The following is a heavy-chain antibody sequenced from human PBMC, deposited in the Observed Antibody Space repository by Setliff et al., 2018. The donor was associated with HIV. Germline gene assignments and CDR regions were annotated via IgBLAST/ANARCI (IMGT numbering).Heavy chain of an antibody. J-gene: IGHJ4*02. Sequence: SETLSLTCSVSGVSVGSGDYYWHWIRQHPEKALEWIGYIFHSGDTYYNPSLKSRISMSVDTSKNQSSLELTSLTAADTAAYYCATRPRIAARPFDYWGQGMLVTVSS. V-gene: IGHV4-31*03. CDR1: GVSVGSGDYY. CDR3: ATRPRIAARPFDY. D-gene: IGHD6-6*01. CDR2: IFHSGDT.